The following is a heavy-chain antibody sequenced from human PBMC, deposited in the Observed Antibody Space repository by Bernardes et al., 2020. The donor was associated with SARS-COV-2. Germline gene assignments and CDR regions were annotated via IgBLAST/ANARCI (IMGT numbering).Heavy chain of an antibody. CDR1: GFSLSNTKMG. CDR3: AREHYNSSGYFFDY. Sequence: SGPTLVKPTETLTLTCTVSGFSLSNTKMGVNWIRQPPGKALEWLAHIFSNDEKSSRSRLTISKDTSKSQVVLTMTNMDPVDTATYYCAREHYNSSGYFFDYWGQGILVTVSS. V-gene: IGHV2-26*01. CDR2: IFSNDEK. D-gene: IGHD3-22*01. J-gene: IGHJ4*02.